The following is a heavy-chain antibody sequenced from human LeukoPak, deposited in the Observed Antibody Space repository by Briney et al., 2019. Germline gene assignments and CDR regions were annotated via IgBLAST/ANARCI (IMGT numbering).Heavy chain of an antibody. CDR3: ARDTTSSVWGMFDVGSYYYGMDV. Sequence: GGSLRLSCAASGFTFSSYSMNWVGQAPGKGLEWVSSISSSRRYIYYADSVKGRFTISTDTAKYSLYLQMNSLRAEHTAVYYCARDTTSSVWGMFDVGSYYYGMDVWGQGTTVTVSS. CDR2: ISSSRRYI. J-gene: IGHJ6*02. D-gene: IGHD6-19*01. CDR1: GFTFSSYS. V-gene: IGHV3-21*01.